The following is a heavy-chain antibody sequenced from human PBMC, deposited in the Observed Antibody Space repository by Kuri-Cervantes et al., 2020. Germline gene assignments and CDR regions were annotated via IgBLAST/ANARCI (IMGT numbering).Heavy chain of an antibody. J-gene: IGHJ4*02. V-gene: IGHV4-30-4*01. D-gene: IGHD2-21*02. CDR3: AGEVTNRGY. CDR1: GGSISSGDYY. CDR2: IYYSGST. Sequence: LRLSCTVSGGSISSGDYYWSWIRQPPGKGLEWIGYIYYSGSTYYNPSLKSRVTISVDASKNQFSLKLSSVTAADTAVYYCAGEVTNRGYWGQGTLVTVSS.